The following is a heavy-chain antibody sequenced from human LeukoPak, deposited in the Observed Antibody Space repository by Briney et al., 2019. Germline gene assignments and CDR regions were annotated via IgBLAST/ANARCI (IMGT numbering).Heavy chain of an antibody. D-gene: IGHD4-17*01. J-gene: IGHJ4*02. Sequence: GGSLRLSCAASGFTFSSYEMNWVRQAPGKGLEWVSYISSSGSTIYYADSVKGRFTISRDNAKNSLYLQMNSLRAEDTAVYYCAIGYDYRDYEGPDYWGQGTLVTVSS. CDR1: GFTFSSYE. CDR2: ISSSGSTI. CDR3: AIGYDYRDYEGPDY. V-gene: IGHV3-48*03.